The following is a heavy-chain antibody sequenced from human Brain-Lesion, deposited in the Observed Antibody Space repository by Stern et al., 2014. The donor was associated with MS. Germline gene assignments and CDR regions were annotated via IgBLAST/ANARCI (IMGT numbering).Heavy chain of an antibody. V-gene: IGHV4-30-4*01. CDR3: AIVFLGDDRSAYYGWFDP. J-gene: IGHJ5*02. CDR1: GGSISSGDYY. D-gene: IGHD3-22*01. CDR2: IYYIGST. Sequence: QVQLPESGPGLVKPSQTLSLTCTVSGGSISSGDYYWSLIRQPPGKGLEWIGDIYYIGSTFYNPSLKSRATISLDTSKKQFSLRLSSVTAADTAVYYCAIVFLGDDRSAYYGWFDPWGQGSLVTVSA.